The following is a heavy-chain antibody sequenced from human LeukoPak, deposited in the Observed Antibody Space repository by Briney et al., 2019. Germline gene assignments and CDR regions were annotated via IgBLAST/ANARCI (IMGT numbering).Heavy chain of an antibody. CDR1: GFTFSSYG. CDR2: ISYDGSNK. CDR3: ARGSGSHGRDWFDP. V-gene: IGHV3-30*03. J-gene: IGHJ5*02. Sequence: GGSLRLSCAASGFTFSSYGMHWVRQAPGKGLEWVAVISYDGSNKFYADSVKGRFTISRDNSKNTLYLQMNSLRAEDTAVYYCARGSGSHGRDWFDPWGQGTLVTVSS. D-gene: IGHD1-26*01.